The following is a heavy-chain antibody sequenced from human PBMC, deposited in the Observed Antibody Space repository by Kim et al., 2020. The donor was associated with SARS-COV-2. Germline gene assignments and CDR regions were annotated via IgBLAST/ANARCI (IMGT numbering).Heavy chain of an antibody. Sequence: GGSLRLSCAASGFTFSSYWMHWVRQAPGKGLVWVSRINSDGSSTSYADSVKGRFTISRDNAKNTLYLQMNSLRAEDTAVYYCARAPQGYSIYYGMDVWGQGTTVTVSS. V-gene: IGHV3-74*01. CDR3: ARAPQGYSIYYGMDV. J-gene: IGHJ6*02. CDR2: INSDGSST. D-gene: IGHD6-13*01. CDR1: GFTFSSYW.